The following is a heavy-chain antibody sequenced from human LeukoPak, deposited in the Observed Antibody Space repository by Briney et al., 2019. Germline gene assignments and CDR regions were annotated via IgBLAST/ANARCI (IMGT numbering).Heavy chain of an antibody. D-gene: IGHD5-12*01. J-gene: IGHJ5*02. CDR2: IYSGGST. V-gene: IGHV3-53*01. Sequence: PGGSLRLSCAASGFTVSSNYMSWVRQAPGKGLEWVSVIYSGGSTYYADSVKGRFTISRDNSKNTLYLQMNSLRAEDTAVYYCARGGATMEYNWFDPWGQGTLVTVSS. CDR3: ARGGATMEYNWFDP. CDR1: GFTVSSNY.